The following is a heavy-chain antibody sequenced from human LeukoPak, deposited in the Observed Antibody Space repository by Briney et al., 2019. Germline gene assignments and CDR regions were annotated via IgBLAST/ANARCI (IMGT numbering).Heavy chain of an antibody. CDR3: ARAGKNCSSTSCYTGVHYYYMDV. Sequence: GGSLRLSCAASGFTFSSYSMNWVRQAPGKGLEWVSSISSSSSYIYYADSVKGRFTISRENAKNSLYLQMNSLRGEDTAVYYCARAGKNCSSTSCYTGVHYYYMDVWGKGTTVTVSS. CDR1: GFTFSSYS. V-gene: IGHV3-21*01. CDR2: ISSSSSYI. D-gene: IGHD2-2*02. J-gene: IGHJ6*03.